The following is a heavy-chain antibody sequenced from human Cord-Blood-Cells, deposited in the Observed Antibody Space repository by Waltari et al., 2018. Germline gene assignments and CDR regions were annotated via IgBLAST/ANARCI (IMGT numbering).Heavy chain of an antibody. Sequence: QVQLQQWGAGLLKPSETLSLTCAVYGGSFSGYYWSWIRQPPGKGMEWIGEINQRGTTNHNPSLKERVTRSVDTAKNQFSLKRSSVTAADTAVYYGARVGRYSSGWYTGGSDYWGQGTLVTVSS. CDR2: INQRGTT. CDR1: GGSFSGYY. V-gene: IGHV4-34*01. J-gene: IGHJ4*02. D-gene: IGHD6-19*01. CDR3: ARVGRYSSGWYTGGSDY.